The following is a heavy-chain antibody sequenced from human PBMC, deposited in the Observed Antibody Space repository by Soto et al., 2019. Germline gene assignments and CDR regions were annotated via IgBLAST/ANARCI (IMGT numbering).Heavy chain of an antibody. J-gene: IGHJ4*02. CDR3: AKENLLKIIIMSNFDY. CDR2: IIGSGGST. V-gene: IGHV3-23*01. CDR1: GFTFSNYA. D-gene: IGHD3-10*01. Sequence: GGSLRLSCAASGFTFSNYAMSWVRQAPGKGLQWVSAIIGSGGSTYYADSVKGRFTISRDNSKSTLYLQMNSLRAEDTAVYYCAKENLLKIIIMSNFDYWGQGTLVTVSS.